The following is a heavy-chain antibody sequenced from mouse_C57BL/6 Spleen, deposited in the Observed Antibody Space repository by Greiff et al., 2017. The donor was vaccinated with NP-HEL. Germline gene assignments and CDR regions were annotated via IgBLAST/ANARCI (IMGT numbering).Heavy chain of an antibody. Sequence: VQLQQPGAELVKPGASVKLSCKASGYTFTSYWMQWVKQRPGQGLEWIGEIDPSDSYTNYNQKFKGKATLTVDTSSSTAYMQLSSLTSEDSAVYYCAPIYYDYDGRWGQGTLVTVSA. J-gene: IGHJ3*02. CDR2: IDPSDSYT. D-gene: IGHD2-4*01. CDR3: APIYYDYDGR. V-gene: IGHV1-50*01. CDR1: GYTFTSYW.